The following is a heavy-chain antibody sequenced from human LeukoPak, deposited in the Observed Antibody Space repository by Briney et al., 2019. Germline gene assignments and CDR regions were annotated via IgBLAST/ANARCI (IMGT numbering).Heavy chain of an antibody. CDR1: GFTFSSYS. Sequence: GGSLRLSCAASGFTFSSYSINWVRQAPGKGLEWVSSISSSSSYIYYADSVKGRVTISRDNSKNTLYLQMNSLRAEDTAVYYCAKGSQYNILTGFIVGAMDDFDHWGQGTLVTVSS. J-gene: IGHJ4*02. V-gene: IGHV3-21*06. D-gene: IGHD3-9*01. CDR3: AKGSQYNILTGFIVGAMDDFDH. CDR2: ISSSSSYI.